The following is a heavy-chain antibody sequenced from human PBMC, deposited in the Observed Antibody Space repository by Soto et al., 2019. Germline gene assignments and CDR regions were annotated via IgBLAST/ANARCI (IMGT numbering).Heavy chain of an antibody. CDR3: ARDRRGSFRSRVVPAAGLLNWFDP. J-gene: IGHJ5*02. V-gene: IGHV3-48*01. CDR1: GFTFSSYS. CDR2: ISSSSSTI. D-gene: IGHD2-2*01. Sequence: GGSLRLSCAASGFTFSSYSMNWVRQAPGKGLEWVSYISSSSSTIYYADSVKGRFTISRDNAKNSLYLQMNSLRAEDTAVYYGARDRRGSFRSRVVPAAGLLNWFDPWGQGTLVTVSS.